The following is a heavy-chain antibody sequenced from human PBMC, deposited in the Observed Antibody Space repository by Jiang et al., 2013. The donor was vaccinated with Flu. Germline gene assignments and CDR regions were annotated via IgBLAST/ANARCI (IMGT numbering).Heavy chain of an antibody. Sequence: LLKPSETLSLTCTVSGGSISSSSHYWGWIRQPPGKGLEWIGSIYHSGSTYYNPSLKSRVTISVDTSKNQFSLKLSSVTAADTAVYYCARGPRITIFGVVTRRYYFDYWGQGTLVTVSS. CDR3: ARGPRITIFGVVTRRYYFDY. D-gene: IGHD3-3*01. CDR2: IYHSGST. CDR1: GGSISSSSHY. J-gene: IGHJ4*02. V-gene: IGHV4-39*07.